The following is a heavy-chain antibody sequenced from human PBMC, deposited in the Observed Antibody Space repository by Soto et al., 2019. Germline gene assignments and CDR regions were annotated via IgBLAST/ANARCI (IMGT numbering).Heavy chain of an antibody. Sequence: PSETLSLTCAVYGGSFSGYYWTWIRQPPGKGLEWIGYIYYSGSTNYNPSLKSRVTISVDTSKNQFSLKLSSVTAADTAVYYCARVWGYAFDFWGQGTLVTVSS. CDR1: GGSFSGYY. CDR2: IYYSGST. D-gene: IGHD3-16*01. J-gene: IGHJ4*02. CDR3: ARVWGYAFDF. V-gene: IGHV4-59*01.